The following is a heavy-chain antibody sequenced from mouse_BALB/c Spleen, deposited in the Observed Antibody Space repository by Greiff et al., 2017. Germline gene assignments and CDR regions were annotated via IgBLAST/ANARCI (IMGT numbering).Heavy chain of an antibody. D-gene: IGHD2-4*01. Sequence: VQLQQSGPGLVAPSQSLSITCTVSGFSLTSYGVHWVRQPPGKGLEWLGVIWAGGSTNYNSALMSRLSISKDNSKSQVFLKMNSLQTDDTAMYYCARAGYDYDWFAYWGQGTLVTVSA. V-gene: IGHV2-9*02. CDR2: IWAGGST. J-gene: IGHJ3*01. CDR1: GFSLTSYG. CDR3: ARAGYDYDWFAY.